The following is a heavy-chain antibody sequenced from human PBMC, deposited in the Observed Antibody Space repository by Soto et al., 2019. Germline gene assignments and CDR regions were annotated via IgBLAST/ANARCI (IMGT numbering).Heavy chain of an antibody. CDR1: GFTFSNAW. CDR2: IKSKTDGGTT. Sequence: GGSLRLSCAASGFTFSNAWMSWVRQAPGKGLEWVGRIKSKTDGGTTDYAAPVKGRFTISRDDSKNTLYLQMNSLKTEDTAVYYCTTADDSRPYYYYYGMDVWGQGTTVTASS. J-gene: IGHJ6*02. D-gene: IGHD3-22*01. V-gene: IGHV3-15*01. CDR3: TTADDSRPYYYYYGMDV.